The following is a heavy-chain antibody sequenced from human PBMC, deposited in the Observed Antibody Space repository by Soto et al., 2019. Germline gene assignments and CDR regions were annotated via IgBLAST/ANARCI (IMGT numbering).Heavy chain of an antibody. D-gene: IGHD3-3*01. CDR1: GGTFSSYA. CDR3: ARNRLGAVNYDFWRKNWFDL. J-gene: IGHJ5*02. CDR2: IIPIFGTA. V-gene: IGHV1-69*01. Sequence: QVQLVQSGAEVKKPGSSVKVSCKASGGTFSSYAISWVRQAPGQGLEWMGGIIPIFGTANYAQKFQGRVTITADESTSTAYLELSSLRSEDTAVYYCARNRLGAVNYDFWRKNWFDLWGQGTLVTVSS.